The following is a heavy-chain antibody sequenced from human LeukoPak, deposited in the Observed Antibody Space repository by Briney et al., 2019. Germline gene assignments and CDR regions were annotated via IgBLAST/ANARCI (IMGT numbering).Heavy chain of an antibody. V-gene: IGHV3-49*04. CDR3: TRVRHRGSFRAYGSDSY. Sequence: PGGSLRLSCTASGFTFGDYAMSWVRQAPGKGLEWVGFIRSKVYGGTTEYAASVKGRFTTSRDDSKSIAYLQMNSLKTEDTAVYYCTRVRHRGSFRAYGSDSYWGQGTLVTVSS. CDR1: GFTFGDYA. J-gene: IGHJ4*02. D-gene: IGHD3-10*01. CDR2: IRSKVYGGTT.